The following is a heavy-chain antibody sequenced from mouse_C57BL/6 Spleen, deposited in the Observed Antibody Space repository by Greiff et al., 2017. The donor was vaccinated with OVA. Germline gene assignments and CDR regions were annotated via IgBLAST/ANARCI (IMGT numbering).Heavy chain of an antibody. D-gene: IGHD2-3*01. J-gene: IGHJ2*01. V-gene: IGHV1-39*01. CDR2: INPNYGTT. CDR3: ARFGYSFFDY. Sequence: EVQLQQPGPELVKPGASVKISCKASGYSFTDYYMHWVKQSPGQSLEWIGVINPNYGTTSYNQKFKGKATLTVDQSSSTAYMQLNSLTSEDSAVYYCARFGYSFFDYWGQGTTLTVSS. CDR1: GYSFTDYY.